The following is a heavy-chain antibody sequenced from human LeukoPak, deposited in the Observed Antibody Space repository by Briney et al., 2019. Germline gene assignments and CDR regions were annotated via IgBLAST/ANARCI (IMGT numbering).Heavy chain of an antibody. CDR2: IKQVGSEK. J-gene: IGHJ4*02. V-gene: IGHV3-7*01. CDR3: ARDTGGGYSCYDC. CDR1: GCTFSSYW. Sequence: QPGGSLRLSCAASGCTFSSYWMTWIRQAPGKGLEWVANIKQVGSEKYYLDSVKGRFTISRDNDKNSLYLQMNSLRAEGTAVYYCARDTGGGYSCYDCWGQGTLVTVSS. D-gene: IGHD5-18*01.